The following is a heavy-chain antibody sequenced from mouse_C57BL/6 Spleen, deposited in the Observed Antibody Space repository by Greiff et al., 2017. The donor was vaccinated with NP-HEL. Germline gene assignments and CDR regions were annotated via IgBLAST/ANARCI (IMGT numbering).Heavy chain of an antibody. V-gene: IGHV1-62-2*01. Sequence: QVQLKQSGAELVKPGASVKLSCKASGYTFTEYTIHWVKQRSGQGLEWIGWFYPGSGSIKYNEKFKDKATLTADKSSSTVYMELSRLTSEDSAVYFCARHEETRYGNYDYAMDYWGQGTSVTVSS. CDR3: ARHEETRYGNYDYAMDY. J-gene: IGHJ4*01. CDR2: FYPGSGSI. D-gene: IGHD2-10*02. CDR1: GYTFTEYT.